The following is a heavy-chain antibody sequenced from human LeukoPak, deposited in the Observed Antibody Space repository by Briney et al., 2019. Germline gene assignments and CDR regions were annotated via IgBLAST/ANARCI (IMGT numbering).Heavy chain of an antibody. J-gene: IGHJ4*02. V-gene: IGHV3-23*05. D-gene: IGHD2-2*01. CDR1: GFNFMQYG. CDR3: ARDLSTLLPTDDS. Sequence: GGSLRLSCVGSGFNFMQYGMMWVRQAPGKGLEWVSTIHPSGINTHHADSVKGRFTISRDNSKNTLYLQMNSLRVEDTAIYYCARDLSTLLPTDDSWGQGTLVAVSS. CDR2: IHPSGINT.